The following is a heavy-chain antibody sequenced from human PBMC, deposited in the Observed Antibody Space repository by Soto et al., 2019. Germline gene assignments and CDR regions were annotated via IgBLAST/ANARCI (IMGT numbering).Heavy chain of an antibody. Sequence: PGGSLRLSCAASGLTFSQYWMHWARQAPGQGLVWVSRISDDGTITDYADSVKGRFTVSRDNARNTHSLQMNSLRSEDTAVYFCATAVDYDFWSGTTHYGMDVWGQGTTVTVSS. CDR3: ATAVDYDFWSGTTHYGMDV. V-gene: IGHV3-74*01. J-gene: IGHJ6*02. CDR2: ISDDGTIT. CDR1: GLTFSQYW. D-gene: IGHD3-3*01.